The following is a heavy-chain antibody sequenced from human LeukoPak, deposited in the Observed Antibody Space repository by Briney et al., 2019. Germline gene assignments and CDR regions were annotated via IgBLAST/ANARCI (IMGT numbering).Heavy chain of an antibody. D-gene: IGHD2-2*01. V-gene: IGHV4-59*08. CDR2: IYYTGGT. Sequence: PSETLSLTCTVSGGSITNYYWAWIRQPPGKGLEWIGNIYYTGGTKYNPSLKSRVTISVDTSKNQFSLKLSSVTAADTAVYYCARAGARRGYALGYWGQGTLVTVSS. CDR1: GGSITNYY. CDR3: ARAGARRGYALGY. J-gene: IGHJ4*02.